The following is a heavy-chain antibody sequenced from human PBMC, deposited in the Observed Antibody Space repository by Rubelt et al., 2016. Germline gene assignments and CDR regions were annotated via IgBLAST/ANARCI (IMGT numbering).Heavy chain of an antibody. D-gene: IGHD3-16*02. Sequence: QVQLVQSGAEVKKPGASVKVSCKASGYTFTSYGISWVRQAPGQGLEWMGWISAYNGTTNYAQKLQGRVTMTTDTSTSTAYMELRSLRSDDTAVYYCARVMITFGGVIEVGWFDPWGQGTLVTVSS. CDR2: ISAYNGTT. V-gene: IGHV1-18*01. CDR3: ARVMITFGGVIEVGWFDP. J-gene: IGHJ5*02. CDR1: GYTFTSYG.